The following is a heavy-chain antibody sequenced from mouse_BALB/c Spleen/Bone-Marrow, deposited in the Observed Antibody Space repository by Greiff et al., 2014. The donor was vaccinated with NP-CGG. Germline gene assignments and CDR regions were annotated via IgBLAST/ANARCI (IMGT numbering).Heavy chain of an antibody. CDR1: GFNIKDTY. Sequence: VRLQQPGAELVKPGASVKLSCTASGFNIKDTYMHWVKQRPEQGLEWIGRIDPANGNTKYDPKFQGKATITADTSSNTAYLQRSSRTSEDTAVYYCATYYYGSSYGFADWGQGTLVTVSA. CDR3: ATYYYGSSYGFAD. D-gene: IGHD1-1*01. CDR2: IDPANGNT. J-gene: IGHJ3*01. V-gene: IGHV14-3*02.